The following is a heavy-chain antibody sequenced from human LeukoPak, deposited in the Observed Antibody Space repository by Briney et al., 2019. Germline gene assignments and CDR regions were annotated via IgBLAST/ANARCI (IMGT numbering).Heavy chain of an antibody. Sequence: SETLSLTCTVSGGSISSGSYYWSWIRQPAGKGLEWIGRIYTSGSTNYNPSLKSRVTISVDTSKNQFSLKLSSVTAADTVVYYCARTGYYGSGSYYDYWGQGTLVTVSS. V-gene: IGHV4-61*02. D-gene: IGHD3-10*01. J-gene: IGHJ4*02. CDR2: IYTSGST. CDR1: GGSISSGSYY. CDR3: ARTGYYGSGSYYDY.